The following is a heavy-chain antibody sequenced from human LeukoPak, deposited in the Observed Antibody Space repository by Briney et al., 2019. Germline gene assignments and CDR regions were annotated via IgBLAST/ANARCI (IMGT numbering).Heavy chain of an antibody. CDR2: ISYDGSNT. CDR1: GFTLSSYG. V-gene: IGHV3-30*03. CDR3: ARVGRCSGSHYPDY. Sequence: GGSLGLSCAPSGFTLSSYGMHWVRQAPGKGLEWVAVISYDGSNTYSADSVKGRFTISRDNSKTTLYLQENRLCAEGTAVYLCARVGRCSGSHYPDYWGQGTLVTVSS. J-gene: IGHJ4*02. D-gene: IGHD3-10*02.